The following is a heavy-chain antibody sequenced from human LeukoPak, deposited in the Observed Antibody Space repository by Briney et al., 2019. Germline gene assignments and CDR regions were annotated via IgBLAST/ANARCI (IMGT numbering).Heavy chain of an antibody. CDR2: IYTCGST. CDR3: ASNDYGDSSFDY. CDR1: GGSISSYY. J-gene: IGHJ4*02. Sequence: SETLSLTCTVSGGSISSYYWSWIRQPAGKGLEWIGRIYTCGSTNYNPSLKSRVTISVDKSKNQFSLKLSSVTAADTAVYYCASNDYGDSSFDYWGQGTLVTVSS. V-gene: IGHV4-4*07. D-gene: IGHD4-17*01.